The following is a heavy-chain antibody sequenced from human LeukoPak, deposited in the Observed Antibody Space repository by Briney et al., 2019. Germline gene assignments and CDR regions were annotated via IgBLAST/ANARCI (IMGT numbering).Heavy chain of an antibody. CDR3: ARNNGMDV. CDR1: GFSLSSHW. Sequence: GSLLLSCAASGFSLSSHWMTWVRQVPGRGPEWVANVNRDGSETYYLDSVKGRFTISKDNAKNSLYLQMNSLRAEDTALYYCARNNGMDVWGQGTTVIVSS. J-gene: IGHJ6*02. V-gene: IGHV3-7*03. CDR2: VNRDGSET.